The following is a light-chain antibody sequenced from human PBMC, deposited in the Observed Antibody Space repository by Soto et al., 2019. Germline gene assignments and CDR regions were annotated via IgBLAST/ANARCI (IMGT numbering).Light chain of an antibody. J-gene: IGKJ1*01. CDR1: RSVSSNY. CDR2: GVS. V-gene: IGKV3-20*01. Sequence: EIVLTQSPGTLSLSPGETATLSCRASRSVSSNYLAWYQQRPGQAPRLLIYGVSSRATGIPDRFSGSGSGTDFTLTISRVEPEDFAVYFCQHYGDSSWTFGQGSRVEIK. CDR3: QHYGDSSWT.